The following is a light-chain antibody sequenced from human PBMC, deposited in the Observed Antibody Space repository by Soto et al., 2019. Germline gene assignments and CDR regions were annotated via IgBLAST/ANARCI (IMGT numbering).Light chain of an antibody. J-gene: IGLJ2*01. CDR2: DVS. V-gene: IGLV2-11*01. CDR3: CSYAGTYSPV. Sequence: QSALTQPPSVXXXPGQSVTISCTGTSSDVGAYNFVSWYQQYPGKAPKLIIFDVSARPSGVPDRFSGSKSGNTASLTISGLQADDEADYYCCSYAGTYSPVLGGGTKLTVL. CDR1: SSDVGAYNF.